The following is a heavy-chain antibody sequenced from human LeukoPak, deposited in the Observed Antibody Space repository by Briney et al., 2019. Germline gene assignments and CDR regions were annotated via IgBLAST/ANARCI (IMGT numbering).Heavy chain of an antibody. V-gene: IGHV1-18*01. CDR3: ARDSLYYGSGSYLGFDP. Sequence: ASVTVSCKASGYTFTRYGISWVRQAPGQGLEWMGWISGYNGNTNYAEKLQGRVTMTTDTSTSTVYMELRSLRSDDTAAYYCARDSLYYGSGSYLGFDPWGQGTLVTVSS. D-gene: IGHD3-10*01. CDR1: GYTFTRYG. CDR2: ISGYNGNT. J-gene: IGHJ5*02.